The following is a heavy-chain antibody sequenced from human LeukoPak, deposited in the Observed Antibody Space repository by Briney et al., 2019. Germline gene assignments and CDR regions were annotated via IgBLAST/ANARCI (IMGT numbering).Heavy chain of an antibody. V-gene: IGHV3-NL1*01. Sequence: GGSLRLSCAASGFTFSGYGMHWVRQAPGKGLEWISILYTDHTTDYADSVRGRFTISRDTSKNTVYFQMNSLRAEDTAVYYCVGGPAGRHYWGQGTLVTVSS. CDR3: VGGPAGRHY. D-gene: IGHD3-16*01. CDR2: LYTDHTT. J-gene: IGHJ4*02. CDR1: GFTFSGYG.